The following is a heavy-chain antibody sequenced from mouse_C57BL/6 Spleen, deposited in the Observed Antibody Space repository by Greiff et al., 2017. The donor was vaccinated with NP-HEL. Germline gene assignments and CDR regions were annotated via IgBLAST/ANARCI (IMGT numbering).Heavy chain of an antibody. V-gene: IGHV1-4*01. J-gene: IGHJ4*01. CDR1: GYTFTSYT. CDR3: ARSNRDYGSIAMDY. D-gene: IGHD1-1*01. Sequence: VKLQESGAELARPGASVKMSCKASGYTFTSYTMHWVKQRPGQGLEWIGYINPSSGYTKYNQKFKDKATLTADKSSSTAYMQLSSLTSEDSAVYYCARSNRDYGSIAMDYWGQGTSVTVSS. CDR2: INPSSGYT.